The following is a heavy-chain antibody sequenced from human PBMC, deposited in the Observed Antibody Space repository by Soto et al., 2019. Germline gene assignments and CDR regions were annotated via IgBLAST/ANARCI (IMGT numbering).Heavy chain of an antibody. CDR1: GGSFSGYY. V-gene: IGHV4-34*01. J-gene: IGHJ4*02. CDR3: ARDPTEYSNADYFDF. D-gene: IGHD5-18*01. Sequence: QVQLQQWGAGLLKPSETLSLTCAVYGGSFSGYYWTWIRQSPGKGLEWIGDINHSGSTNFNPSLKSRVTISVDTSKTQFSLKLSSVTAADTAVYFCARDPTEYSNADYFDFWGQGTLVTGSS. CDR2: INHSGST.